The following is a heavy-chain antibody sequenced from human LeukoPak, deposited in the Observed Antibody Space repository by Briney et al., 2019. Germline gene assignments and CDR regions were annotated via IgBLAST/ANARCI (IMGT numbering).Heavy chain of an antibody. CDR1: GGSISSYY. CDR3: ARDLFAGTTGTVDY. CDR2: ISYSGST. V-gene: IGHV4-59*01. Sequence: PSETLSLTCTVSGGSISSYYWSWIRQPPGKGLEYIGYISYSGSTNYNPSLKSRVTISVDTSKNQFSLKLSSVTAADTAVYYCARDLFAGTTGTVDYWGQETLVTVSS. J-gene: IGHJ4*02. D-gene: IGHD1-1*01.